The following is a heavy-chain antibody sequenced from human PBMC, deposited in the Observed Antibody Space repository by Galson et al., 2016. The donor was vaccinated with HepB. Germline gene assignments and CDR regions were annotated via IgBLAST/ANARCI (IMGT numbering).Heavy chain of an antibody. D-gene: IGHD4-11*01. CDR2: INPGTGGT. V-gene: IGHV1-2*02. Sequence: SVKVSCKASGYTFAGYYIHWVRQAPGQGLEWIGWINPGTGGTNYAQKFQGRVTMTRDTSISTAYLELSRLTSDDTAVYYCARGGDYRNRCDLWGRGTLVPVSS. CDR3: ARGGDYRNRCDL. CDR1: GYTFAGYY. J-gene: IGHJ2*01.